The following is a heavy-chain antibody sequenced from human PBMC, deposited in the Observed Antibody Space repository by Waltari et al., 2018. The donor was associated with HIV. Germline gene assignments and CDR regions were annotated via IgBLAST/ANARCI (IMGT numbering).Heavy chain of an antibody. D-gene: IGHD3-16*01. V-gene: IGHV3-33*06. J-gene: IGHJ3*02. CDR2: IWSDGYNK. CDR1: GFTFSSYG. CDR3: VKERGPFNGFDI. Sequence: QAYLMESGGGVVQPGGSLKLTCAAAGFTFSSYGMHWVRQAPGKGLEWLAVIWSDGYNKFYADSVRGRFTFSRDNSKYTLSLQMNSLRAEDTALYYCVKERGPFNGFDIWGQGTMVTVSS.